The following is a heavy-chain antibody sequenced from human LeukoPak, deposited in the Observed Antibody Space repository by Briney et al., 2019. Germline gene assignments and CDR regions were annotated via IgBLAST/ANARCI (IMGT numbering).Heavy chain of an antibody. J-gene: IGHJ4*02. V-gene: IGHV7-4-1*02. CDR1: VYTFTNYA. CDR2: INTNTGNP. Sequence: ASVKVCCKASVYTFTNYAMNCVRQAPGQGLEGMGWINTNTGNPMYAQGFTGRFVLSLDTSVSTAYLQISSLKPEDTDVYYCARVGGGGYCSAGTCYPTYWGQGTLVTVSS. CDR3: ARVGGGGYCSAGTCYPTY. D-gene: IGHD2-15*01.